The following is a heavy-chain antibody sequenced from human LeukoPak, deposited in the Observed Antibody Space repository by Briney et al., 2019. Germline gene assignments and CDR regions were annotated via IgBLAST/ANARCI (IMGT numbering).Heavy chain of an antibody. V-gene: IGHV4-39*07. Sequence: SETLSLTCTVSGGSISSSSYYWGWIRQPPGKRLEWIGSIYYSGSSYYNPSLKSRVTISVDTSKNQFSLKLSSVTAADTAVYYCARQRVPAAISRWFDPWGQGTLVTVSS. CDR3: ARQRVPAAISRWFDP. CDR1: GGSISSSSYY. CDR2: IYYSGSS. J-gene: IGHJ5*02. D-gene: IGHD2-2*02.